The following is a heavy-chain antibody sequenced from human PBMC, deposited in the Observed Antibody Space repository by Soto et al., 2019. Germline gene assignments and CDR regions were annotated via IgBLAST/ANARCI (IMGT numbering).Heavy chain of an antibody. CDR1: GASISSGGYY. V-gene: IGHV4-31*03. CDR2: IYYTGST. J-gene: IGHJ4*02. CDR3: ARIEMASIK. Sequence: PSETLSLTCIVSGASISSGGYYWIWLRQSPGKGLEWIGHIYYTGSTFYSPSLKSRLTISLDTSKNQFSLDLRSVTAADTAMYYCARIEMASIKWGRGTLVTVSS.